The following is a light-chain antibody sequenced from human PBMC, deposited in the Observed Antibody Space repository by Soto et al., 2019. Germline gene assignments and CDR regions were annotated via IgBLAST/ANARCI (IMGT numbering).Light chain of an antibody. CDR3: SSYTNINTRACV. J-gene: IGLJ1*01. CDR1: SGDIGSYNR. Sequence: LTQPASVSGSPGQSITISCTGTSGDIGSYNRVSWYQQHPGKAPKLIIYEVTDRPSGVSNRFSGSKSGNTASLTISGLQAEDEAGYYCSSYTNINTRACVFGTGTKVTVL. CDR2: EVT. V-gene: IGLV2-14*01.